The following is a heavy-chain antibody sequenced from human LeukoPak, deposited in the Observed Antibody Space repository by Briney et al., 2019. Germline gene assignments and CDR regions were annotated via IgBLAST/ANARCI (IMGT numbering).Heavy chain of an antibody. CDR2: INWDGGST. D-gene: IGHD3-10*01. V-gene: IGHV3-20*04. CDR1: GFTFDDYG. J-gene: IGHJ3*02. CDR3: ARGQNYYGSGSQTFDI. Sequence: GGSLRLSCAASGFTFDDYGTSWVRQAPGKGLEWVSGINWDGGSTGYADSVKGRFTISRDNAKNSLYLQVSSLRGEDTAWYYCARGQNYYGSGSQTFDIWGQGTMVTVSS.